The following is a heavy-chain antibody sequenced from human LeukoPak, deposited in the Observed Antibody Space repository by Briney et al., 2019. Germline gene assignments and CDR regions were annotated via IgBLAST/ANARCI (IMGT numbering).Heavy chain of an antibody. CDR2: ISGSGGST. J-gene: IGHJ4*02. Sequence: HPGGSLRLSCAAPGFTFGNYPMTWVRQAPGKGLEWVSTISGSGGSTYYADSVKGRFTISRDNSKNTPYLQMNSLRAEDTALYYCAKPIYSIGLKFDYWGQGTVVTVSS. CDR3: AKPIYSIGLKFDY. CDR1: GFTFGNYP. V-gene: IGHV3-23*01. D-gene: IGHD6-19*01.